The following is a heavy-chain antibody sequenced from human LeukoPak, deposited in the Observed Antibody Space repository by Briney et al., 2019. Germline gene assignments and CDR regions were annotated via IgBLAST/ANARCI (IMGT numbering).Heavy chain of an antibody. CDR3: ARDSGITGTTRD. D-gene: IGHD1-14*01. CDR1: GFTFNSYE. V-gene: IGHV3-48*03. J-gene: IGHJ4*02. CDR2: ISSSGSTI. Sequence: GGSLRLSCAASGFTFNSYEMNWVRQAPGKGLEWVSYISSSGSTIYYAGSVKGRFTISRDNAKNSLYLQMNSLRAEDTAVYYCARDSGITGTTRDWGQGTLVTVSS.